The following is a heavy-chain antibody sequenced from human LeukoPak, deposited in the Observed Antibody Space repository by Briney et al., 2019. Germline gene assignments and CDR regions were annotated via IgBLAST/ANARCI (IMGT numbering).Heavy chain of an antibody. Sequence: PGGSLRLSCAASGFTFSSYGMHWVRQAPGKGLEWVAVIWYDGSNKYYADSVKGRSTISRDNSKNTLYLQMSSLRAEDTAVYYCARMPMVRAPGIDYWGQGTLVTVSS. CDR2: IWYDGSNK. V-gene: IGHV3-33*01. CDR3: ARMPMVRAPGIDY. CDR1: GFTFSSYG. D-gene: IGHD3-10*01. J-gene: IGHJ4*02.